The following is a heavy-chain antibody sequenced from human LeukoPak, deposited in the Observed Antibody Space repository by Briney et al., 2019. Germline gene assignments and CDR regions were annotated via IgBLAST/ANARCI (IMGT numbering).Heavy chain of an antibody. Sequence: GGSLRLSCTASGFTFSTYWIHWVRQAPGKGLVWASQIKFDGSLASYADSVKGRFTISRDNAKNTLYLQMNSLGTEDTAVYYCVTGHYDSRMYFDLWGRGTLVTVSS. V-gene: IGHV3-74*01. CDR2: IKFDGSLA. J-gene: IGHJ2*01. D-gene: IGHD3-16*01. CDR3: VTGHYDSRMYFDL. CDR1: GFTFSTYW.